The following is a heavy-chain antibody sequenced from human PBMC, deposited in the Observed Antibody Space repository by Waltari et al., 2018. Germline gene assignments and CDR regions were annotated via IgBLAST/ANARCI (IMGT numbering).Heavy chain of an antibody. D-gene: IGHD6-13*01. Sequence: VQLVQSGADVTKPGASVKVSCKASRYTFTSYYMHWVRQAPGQGLEWMGIINPSGGSTSYAQKFKGRATMTRDTSTGTAYMELRSLRSEETAVYYCARSWLAAAGVDYWGQGTLGTVSS. CDR2: INPSGGST. CDR1: RYTFTSYY. V-gene: IGHV1-46*01. J-gene: IGHJ4*02. CDR3: ARSWLAAAGVDY.